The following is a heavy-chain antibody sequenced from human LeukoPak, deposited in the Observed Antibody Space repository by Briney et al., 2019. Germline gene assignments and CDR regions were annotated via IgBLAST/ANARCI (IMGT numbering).Heavy chain of an antibody. J-gene: IGHJ3*02. Sequence: GGSLRPSCVASGFTFSSYSMSWVRQAPGKGLEWVSSISSGSTYIYYADSMKGRFTISRDNAKNSLYLQMNTLRAEDTAVYYCARDRIYSGIYHDTFDIWGRGTMVTVSS. CDR2: ISSGSTYI. CDR3: ARDRIYSGIYHDTFDI. V-gene: IGHV3-21*01. D-gene: IGHD1-26*01. CDR1: GFTFSSYS.